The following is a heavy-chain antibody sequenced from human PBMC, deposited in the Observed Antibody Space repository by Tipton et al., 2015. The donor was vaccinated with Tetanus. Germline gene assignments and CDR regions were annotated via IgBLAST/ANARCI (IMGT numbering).Heavy chain of an antibody. J-gene: IGHJ3*02. D-gene: IGHD2-21*02. V-gene: IGHV3-74*01. Sequence: GSLRLSCAASEFSFSSYWMHWVRQVPGRGLVWVSRINSDGSSTDYADSVKGRFTISRDNGKNTLYLQMDSLRAEDTAVYYCAKPFDFGGDLSGWANCGAHCPGVFDIWGQGTMVSVSS. CDR3: AKPFDFGGDLSGWANCGAHCPGVFDI. CDR1: EFSFSSYW. CDR2: INSDGSST.